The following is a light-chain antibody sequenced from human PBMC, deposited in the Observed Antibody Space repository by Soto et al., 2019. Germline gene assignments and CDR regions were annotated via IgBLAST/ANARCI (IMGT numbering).Light chain of an antibody. CDR3: QQYNNWPPVT. Sequence: EIVMTQSPATLSVSPGESATLSCRASQSINRDLAWYQQKPGQAPRLLIYGASTRATGIPARFSGSGSGTEFTLTISSLQSEDFAVYYCQQYNNWPPVTFGQGTKVEIK. J-gene: IGKJ1*01. CDR1: QSINRD. CDR2: GAS. V-gene: IGKV3-15*01.